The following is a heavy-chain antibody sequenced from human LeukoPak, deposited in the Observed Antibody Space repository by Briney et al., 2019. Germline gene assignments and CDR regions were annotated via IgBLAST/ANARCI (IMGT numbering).Heavy chain of an antibody. CDR2: IIPILGIA. CDR3: ARDVRSNLLGY. CDR1: GGTFSSYT. D-gene: IGHD3-16*01. V-gene: IGHV1-69*02. Sequence: GASVKVSCRASGGTFSSYTISWVRQAPGQGLEWMGRIIPILGIANYAQKFQGRVTITADKSTSTAYMELSSLRSEDTAVYYCARDVRSNLLGYWGQGTLVTVSS. J-gene: IGHJ4*02.